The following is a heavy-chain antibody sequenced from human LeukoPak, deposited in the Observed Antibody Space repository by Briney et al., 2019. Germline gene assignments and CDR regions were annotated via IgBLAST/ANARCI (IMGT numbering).Heavy chain of an antibody. CDR3: AREGDYYDSSGYVDWFDP. D-gene: IGHD3-22*01. Sequence: ASVKVSCKASGYTFTGYYMHWVRQAPGQGLEWMGWINPNSGGTNYAQKFQGRVTMSRDTSISTAYMELSRLRSDDTAVYYCAREGDYYDSSGYVDWFDPWGQGTLVTVSS. J-gene: IGHJ5*02. CDR2: INPNSGGT. CDR1: GYTFTGYY. V-gene: IGHV1-2*02.